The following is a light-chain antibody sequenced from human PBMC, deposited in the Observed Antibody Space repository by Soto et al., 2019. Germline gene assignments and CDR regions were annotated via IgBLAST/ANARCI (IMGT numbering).Light chain of an antibody. CDR3: QQYNNWPFT. J-gene: IGKJ4*01. CDR1: QSFSSS. V-gene: IGKV3-15*01. CDR2: DAS. Sequence: EIVMTQSPATLSVSPGERATLSCRASQSFSSSLAWYQQKPGQAPRLLIYDASARATGIPARFSGSWSGTEFTLPISSLQSEDFAVYYCQQYNNWPFTFGGGTKVEI.